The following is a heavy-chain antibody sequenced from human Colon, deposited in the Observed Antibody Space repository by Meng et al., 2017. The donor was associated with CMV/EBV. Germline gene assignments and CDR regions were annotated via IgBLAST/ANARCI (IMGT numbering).Heavy chain of an antibody. V-gene: IGHV3-23*01. J-gene: IGHJ4*01. CDR1: GFDFSGYA. D-gene: IGHD2-21*01. Sequence: GESLKISCAASGFDFSGYAMTWVRQAPGKGLEWVSRITGSGGGPHYADSVKGRFTISRDNSKNTLYLQMSSLRAEDSAVYYCAKSRVGDYSYFDYWGHGTLVTVSS. CDR2: ITGSGGGP. CDR3: AKSRVGDYSYFDY.